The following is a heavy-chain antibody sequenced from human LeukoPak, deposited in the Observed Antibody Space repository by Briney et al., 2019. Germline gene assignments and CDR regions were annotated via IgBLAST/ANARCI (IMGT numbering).Heavy chain of an antibody. D-gene: IGHD1-1*01. Sequence: GGSLRLPCAASGFTFSSYEMNWVRQAPGKGLEWVSYSRSDGTTYYADSVKGRFTISRDNAKNSLYLQMNSLRAEDTAVYYCARENMGTIGHLDYWGQGTLVTVSS. V-gene: IGHV3-48*03. CDR2: SRSDGTT. CDR1: GFTFSSYE. CDR3: ARENMGTIGHLDY. J-gene: IGHJ4*02.